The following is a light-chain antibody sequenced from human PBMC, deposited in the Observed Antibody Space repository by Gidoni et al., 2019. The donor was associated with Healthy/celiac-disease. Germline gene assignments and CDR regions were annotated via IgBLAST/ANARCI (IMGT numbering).Light chain of an antibody. Sequence: DIQMTPSPSSLSASVGDRVTITCQASQDISNYLNWYQQKPGKAPKLLIYDASNLETGVPSRFSGSGSGTDFTFTISSLQPEDIATYYCQQYDNLPMYTFGQXTKLEIK. V-gene: IGKV1-33*01. J-gene: IGKJ2*01. CDR1: QDISNY. CDR3: QQYDNLPMYT. CDR2: DAS.